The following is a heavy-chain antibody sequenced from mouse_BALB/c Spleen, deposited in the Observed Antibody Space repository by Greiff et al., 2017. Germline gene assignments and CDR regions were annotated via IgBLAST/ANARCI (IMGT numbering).Heavy chain of an antibody. V-gene: IGHV14-1*02. J-gene: IGHJ2*01. D-gene: IGHD1-1*01. CDR3: AIYYYGSSSYFDY. CDR1: GFNIKDYY. CDR2: IDPENGNT. Sequence: VQLHQSGAELVRPGALVKLSCKASGFNIKDYYMHWVKQRPEQGLEWIGWIDPENGNTIYDPKFQGKASITADTSSNTAYLQLSSLTSEDTAVYYCAIYYYGSSSYFDYWGQGTTLTVSS.